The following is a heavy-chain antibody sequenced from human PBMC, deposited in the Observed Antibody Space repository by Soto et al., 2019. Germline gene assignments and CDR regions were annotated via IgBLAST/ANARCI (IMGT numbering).Heavy chain of an antibody. Sequence: GSLRLACAASGFTFSDYYMSWVRQAPGEGLEWVSYISSSGSTIYCGDSVKGRFSISRDNAKNSLYLRMDSQMTEGTDVYDCARYYYDSSGSPTWGQGTLVNVS. CDR1: GFTFSDYY. CDR2: ISSSGSTI. J-gene: IGHJ4*02. CDR3: ARYYYDSSGSPT. V-gene: IGHV3-11*01. D-gene: IGHD3-22*01.